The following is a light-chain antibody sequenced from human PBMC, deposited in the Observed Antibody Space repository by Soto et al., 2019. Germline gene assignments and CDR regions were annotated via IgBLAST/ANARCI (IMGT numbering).Light chain of an antibody. Sequence: IQKTHSPFTLSGVVSGRVTIPCPASQTISSWLAWYQQKPGKAPKLLIYKASTLKSGVPSRFSGSGSGTEFTLTISSLQPDDFATYYCQHYNSYSEAFGQGTKV. V-gene: IGKV1-5*03. CDR1: QTISSW. CDR2: KAS. J-gene: IGKJ1*01. CDR3: QHYNSYSEA.